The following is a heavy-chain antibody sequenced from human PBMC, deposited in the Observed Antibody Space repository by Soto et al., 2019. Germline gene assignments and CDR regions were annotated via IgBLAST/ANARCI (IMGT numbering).Heavy chain of an antibody. CDR1: GFTFSNAW. V-gene: IGHV3-15*01. D-gene: IGHD3-3*01. J-gene: IGHJ4*02. CDR3: TTSYYYDFWSGSYSPYYFDY. Sequence: PGGSLRLSCAASGFTFSNAWMSWVRQAPGKGLEWVGRIKSKTDGGTTDYAAPVKGRFTISRDDSKNTLYLQMNSLKTEDTAVYYCTTSYYYDFWSGSYSPYYFDYWGQGTLVTVSS. CDR2: IKSKTDGGTT.